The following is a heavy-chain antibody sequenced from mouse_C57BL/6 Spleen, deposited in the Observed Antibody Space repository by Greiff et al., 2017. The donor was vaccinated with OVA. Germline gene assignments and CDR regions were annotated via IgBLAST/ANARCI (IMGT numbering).Heavy chain of an antibody. CDR1: GYAFSSSW. Sequence: VQLVESGPELVKPGASVKISCKASGYAFSSSWMNWVKQRPGKGLEWIGRIYPGDGDTNYNGKFKGKATLTADKSSSTAYMQLSSLTSEDSAVYFCARGIDYGYGFDYWGQGTTLTVSS. D-gene: IGHD2-2*01. CDR3: ARGIDYGYGFDY. CDR2: IYPGDGDT. V-gene: IGHV1-82*01. J-gene: IGHJ2*01.